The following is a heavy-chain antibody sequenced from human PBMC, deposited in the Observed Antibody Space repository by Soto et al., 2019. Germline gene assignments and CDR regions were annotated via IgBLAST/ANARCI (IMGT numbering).Heavy chain of an antibody. CDR2: ISGTSETI. CDR1: GFNFHTYT. V-gene: IGHV3-48*02. CDR3: ATGYCRSDNCHFTH. J-gene: IGHJ4*02. Sequence: DVQLVESGGDLVKPGGSLRLSCAASGFNFHTYTMTWVRQAPGKGLEWVSYISGTSETIFYADSVKGRFTISRDNAKNSLYLQLNSLRDEETAVYYCATGYCRSDNCHFTHWGQGTLVTVSS. D-gene: IGHD2-2*03.